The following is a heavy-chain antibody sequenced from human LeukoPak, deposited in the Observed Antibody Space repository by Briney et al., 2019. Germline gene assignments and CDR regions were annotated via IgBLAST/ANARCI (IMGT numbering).Heavy chain of an antibody. CDR3: ARTLSYSYSYAFDY. V-gene: IGHV1-69*04. J-gene: IGHJ4*02. CDR2: IIPILGIA. D-gene: IGHD5-18*01. Sequence: GASVKVSCKASGGTFSSYAIRWVRQAPGQGLEWMGRIIPILGIANYAQKFQGRVTITADKSTSTAYMELSSLRSEDTAVYYCARTLSYSYSYAFDYWGQGTLVTVPS. CDR1: GGTFSSYA.